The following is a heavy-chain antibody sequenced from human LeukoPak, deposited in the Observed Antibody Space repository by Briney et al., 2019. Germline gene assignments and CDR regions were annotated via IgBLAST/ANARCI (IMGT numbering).Heavy chain of an antibody. CDR1: GGSFRGYY. CDR2: INHSGSS. J-gene: IGHJ3*02. V-gene: IGHV4-34*01. Sequence: PSETLSLTCAVYGGSFRGYYWSWIRQPPGKGLEWIGEINHSGSSNYNPSLKSRVTISLDTSKNQFSLNLSSVTAADTAVYYCAKDSRPYYYGSGSYATDAFDIWGQGTMVTVSS. D-gene: IGHD3-10*01. CDR3: AKDSRPYYYGSGSYATDAFDI.